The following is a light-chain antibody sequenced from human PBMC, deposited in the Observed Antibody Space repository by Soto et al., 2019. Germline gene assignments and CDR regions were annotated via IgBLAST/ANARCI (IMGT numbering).Light chain of an antibody. Sequence: SGLAQPAPVSGSPGQSITISCSGTRNDIGRYNLVSWYLHHPGIAPKLLIYEVTNRPSGVSNRFSGSKSGNTASLTISGLQAEDEANYYCNSYTTLSNRVFGTGTKV. CDR1: RNDIGRYNL. V-gene: IGLV2-14*02. CDR2: EVT. CDR3: NSYTTLSNRV. J-gene: IGLJ1*01.